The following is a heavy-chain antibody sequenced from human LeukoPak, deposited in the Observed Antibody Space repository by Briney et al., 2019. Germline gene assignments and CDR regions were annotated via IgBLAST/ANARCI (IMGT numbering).Heavy chain of an antibody. J-gene: IGHJ4*02. CDR2: ISSSSSYT. V-gene: IGHV3-11*05. Sequence: PGGSLRLSCAASGFTFTDYYMSWIRQAPGKGLEWVSYISSSSSYTNYADSVKGRFAISRDNAKNSLYPQMNSLRAEDTAVYFCARDQYGSGSYDYWGQGTLVTVSS. CDR3: ARDQYGSGSYDY. CDR1: GFTFTDYY. D-gene: IGHD3-10*01.